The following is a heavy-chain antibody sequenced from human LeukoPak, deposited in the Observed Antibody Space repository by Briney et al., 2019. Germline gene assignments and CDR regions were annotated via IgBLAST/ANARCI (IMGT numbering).Heavy chain of an antibody. D-gene: IGHD1-26*01. J-gene: IGHJ4*02. V-gene: IGHV3-53*01. CDR1: GFTVSSIY. Sequence: GGSLRLSCAASGFTVSSIYMSWVRQAPGKGLEWVSIIYRGGSTYYADSVKGRFAVSRDNAKNSLYLQMNSLRAEDTAVYYCARTSGSYYGYFDYWGQGTLVTVSS. CDR2: IYRGGST. CDR3: ARTSGSYYGYFDY.